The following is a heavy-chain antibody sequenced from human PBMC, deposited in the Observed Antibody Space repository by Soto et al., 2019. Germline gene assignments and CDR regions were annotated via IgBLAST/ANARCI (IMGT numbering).Heavy chain of an antibody. V-gene: IGHV1-18*01. J-gene: IGHJ4*02. CDR1: GYTFTSYG. CDR3: ARHKNTGYGSPPSPLGY. CDR2: ISAYNGNT. D-gene: IGHD3-9*01. Sequence: ASVKVSCKASGYTFTSYGISWVRQAPGQGLEWMGWISAYNGNTNYAQKLQGRVTMTTDTSTSTAYMELRSLRSDDTAVYYCARHKNTGYGSPPSPLGYWGQGTLVTVSS.